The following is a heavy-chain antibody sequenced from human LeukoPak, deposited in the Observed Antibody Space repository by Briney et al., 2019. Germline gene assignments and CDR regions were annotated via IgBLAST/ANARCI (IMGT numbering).Heavy chain of an antibody. CDR3: ARGRDPLLLDS. V-gene: IGHV1-18*01. J-gene: IGHJ4*02. CDR2: ISAYNGNT. Sequence: ASVKVSCKASGYVFVSYYISWVRQAPGQGLEWMGSISAYNGNTNYAQKFQGRVTMTTDTSTSTAYMELKSLTSDDTAVYFCARGRDPLLLDSWCQGTLVTVSS. CDR1: GYVFVSYY. D-gene: IGHD2-21*02.